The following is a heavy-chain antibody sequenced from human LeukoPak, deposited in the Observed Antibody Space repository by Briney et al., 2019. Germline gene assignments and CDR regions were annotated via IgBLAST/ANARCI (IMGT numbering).Heavy chain of an antibody. CDR3: ARVGAKIVPAAIATPKYYYYYYMDV. D-gene: IGHD2-2*01. CDR1: GYSISSGYY. CDR2: IYYSGRT. V-gene: IGHV4-61*01. J-gene: IGHJ6*03. Sequence: PSETLSLTCTVSGYSISSGYYWGWIRQPPGKGLEWIGYIYYSGRTNYNPSLKSRVTISVDTSKNQFSLKLSSVTAADTAVYYCARVGAKIVPAAIATPKYYYYYYMDVWGKGTTVTTSS.